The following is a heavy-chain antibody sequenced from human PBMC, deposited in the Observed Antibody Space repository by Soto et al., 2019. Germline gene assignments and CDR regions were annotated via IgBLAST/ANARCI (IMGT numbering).Heavy chain of an antibody. D-gene: IGHD6-13*01. CDR2: INPNSGGT. V-gene: IGHV1-2*04. CDR3: ASLEGYGSSWFNFGY. Sequence: AASVKVSCKASGYTFTGYYMHWVRQAPGQGLEWMGWINPNSGGTNYAQKFQGWVTMTRDTSISTAYMELSRLRSDDTAVYYCASLEGYGSSWFNFGYWGEGTLVTVSS. J-gene: IGHJ4*02. CDR1: GYTFTGYY.